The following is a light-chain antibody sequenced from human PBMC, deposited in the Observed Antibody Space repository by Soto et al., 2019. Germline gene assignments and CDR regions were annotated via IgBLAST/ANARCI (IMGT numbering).Light chain of an antibody. V-gene: IGKV3-20*01. CDR3: QQYGTSPRT. Sequence: EIVLTQSPCTLSLSPGERATLSCRASQSVAGNSLAWYQHKPGQAPRLLIYGASTRATGIPHRFSGSGSGTDFTLTISRLEPEDSAVFYCQQYGTSPRTFGPGTKVEI. J-gene: IGKJ3*01. CDR2: GAS. CDR1: QSVAGNS.